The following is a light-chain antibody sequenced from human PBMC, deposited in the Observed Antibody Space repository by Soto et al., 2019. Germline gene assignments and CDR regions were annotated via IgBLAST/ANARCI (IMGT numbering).Light chain of an antibody. CDR3: SSYASSSTLV. CDR1: SSDVRGSNF. V-gene: IGLV2-14*01. J-gene: IGLJ1*01. CDR2: EVS. Sequence: QSVLTQPASGSGSPGQSIPISCTGTSSDVRGSNFVSLCQQHPGKVPKVMIFEVSNRPSGVSNRFSGSKSGNTASLTISGLQAEDEADYYCSSYASSSTLVFGTGTKGTVL.